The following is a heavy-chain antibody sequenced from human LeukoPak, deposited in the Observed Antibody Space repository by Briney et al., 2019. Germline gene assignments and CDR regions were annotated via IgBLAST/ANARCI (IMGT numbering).Heavy chain of an antibody. V-gene: IGHV3-66*02. CDR1: GFTVGSDY. D-gene: IGHD1-26*01. Sequence: GGSLRLSCAASGFTVGSDYMSWVRQAPGKGLEWVSSIFSDGNTYYTDSVKGRFTISRDNLKNMLYLQMNSLRDEDSAVYYCAAGGDLDHWGQGTLVTVSS. CDR2: IFSDGNT. J-gene: IGHJ4*02. CDR3: AAGGDLDH.